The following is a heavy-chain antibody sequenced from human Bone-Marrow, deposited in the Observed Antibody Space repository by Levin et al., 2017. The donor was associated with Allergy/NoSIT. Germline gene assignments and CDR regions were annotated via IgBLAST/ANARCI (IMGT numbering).Heavy chain of an antibody. V-gene: IGHV5-51*01. CDR2: IYPGDSDT. D-gene: IGHD2-15*01. CDR1: GYSFTSYW. CDR3: ARESLGYCSGGSCYSSAYFDY. Sequence: GESLKISCKGSGYSFTSYWIGWVRQMPGKGLEWMGIIYPGDSDTRYSPSFQGQVTISADKSISTAYLQWSSLKASDTAMYYCARESLGYCSGGSCYSSAYFDYWGQGTLVTVSS. J-gene: IGHJ4*02.